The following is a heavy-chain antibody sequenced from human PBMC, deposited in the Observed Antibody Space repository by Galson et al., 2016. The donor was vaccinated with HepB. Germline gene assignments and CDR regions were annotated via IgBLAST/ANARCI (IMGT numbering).Heavy chain of an antibody. Sequence: SLRLSCAASGFTFSSYAMSWVRQAPGKGLEWVGVVSYDGNTKWYAGSVMGRFTISRDNSKNTLFLQMSSLRAEDTAVYYWARSQWFGELFYFDSWGQGTLVTVSS. J-gene: IGHJ4*02. CDR1: GFTFSSYA. D-gene: IGHD3-10*01. V-gene: IGHV3-30-3*01. CDR3: ARSQWFGELFYFDS. CDR2: VSYDGNTK.